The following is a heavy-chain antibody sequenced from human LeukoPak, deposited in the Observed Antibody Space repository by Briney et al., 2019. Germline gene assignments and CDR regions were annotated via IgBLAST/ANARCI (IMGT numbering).Heavy chain of an antibody. J-gene: IGHJ5*02. CDR2: IFSNDEK. Sequence: ESGPVLVKPTETLRLTCTVSGFSLSNARMGVSWIRQPPGKALEWLAHIFSNDEKSYSTSLKSRLTISKDTSKSQVVLTMTNMDPVDTATYYCARAIYCTGGSCYPNWFDPWGQGTLVTVSS. D-gene: IGHD2-15*01. V-gene: IGHV2-26*01. CDR1: GFSLSNARMG. CDR3: ARAIYCTGGSCYPNWFDP.